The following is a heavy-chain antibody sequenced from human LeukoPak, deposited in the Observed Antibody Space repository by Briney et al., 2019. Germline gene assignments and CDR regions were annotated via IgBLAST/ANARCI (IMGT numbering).Heavy chain of an antibody. D-gene: IGHD3-3*01. CDR3: ARHVPSTIFFNWFDP. CDR1: GGSISSSSYY. CDR2: IYYSGST. V-gene: IGHV4-39*01. Sequence: PSETLSLTCTVSGGSISSSSYYWGWIRPPPGKGLEWFGSIYYSGSTYYNPSLKSRVTISVDTSKNQFSLKLSSVTAADTAVYYCARHVPSTIFFNWFDPWGQGTLVTVSS. J-gene: IGHJ5*02.